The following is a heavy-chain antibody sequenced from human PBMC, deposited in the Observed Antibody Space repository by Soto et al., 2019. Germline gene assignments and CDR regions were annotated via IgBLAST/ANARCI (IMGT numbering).Heavy chain of an antibody. CDR1: GFTFSSYG. CDR3: AKDRVDCSSTSCYLGGYYYYYGTDV. D-gene: IGHD2-2*01. V-gene: IGHV3-30*18. J-gene: IGHJ6*02. CDR2: ISYDGSNK. Sequence: GGSLRLSCAASGFTFSSYGMHWVRQAPGKGLEWVAVISYDGSNKYYADSVKGRFTISRDNSKNTLYLQMNSLRAEDTAVYYCAKDRVDCSSTSCYLGGYYYYYGTDVWGQGTTVTVSS.